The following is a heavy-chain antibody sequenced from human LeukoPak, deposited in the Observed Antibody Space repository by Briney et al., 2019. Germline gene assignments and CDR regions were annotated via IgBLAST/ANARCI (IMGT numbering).Heavy chain of an antibody. D-gene: IGHD6-13*01. Sequence: PGGSLRLSCAASGFTVSSNYMSWVRQAPGKGLGWDSVIYSGGSTYYADSVKGRFTVSRGNSKSTLYLQMNRLRAEDTAVYYCARVAVERIAAVAPLYYRMDVWGQGTTVTVSS. CDR3: ARVAVERIAAVAPLYYRMDV. CDR1: GFTVSSNY. CDR2: IYSGGST. J-gene: IGHJ6*02. V-gene: IGHV3-53*01.